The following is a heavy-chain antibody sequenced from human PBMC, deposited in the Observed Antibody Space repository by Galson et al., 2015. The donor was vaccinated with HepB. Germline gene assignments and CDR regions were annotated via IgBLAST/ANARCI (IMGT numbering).Heavy chain of an antibody. V-gene: IGHV3-48*01. D-gene: IGHD2-2*03. CDR2: ISSSSSTI. CDR1: GFTFSSYS. Sequence: SLRLSCAASGFTFSSYSMNWVRQAPGKGLEWVSYISSSSSTIYYADSVKGRFTISRDNAKNSLYLQMNSLRAEDTAVYYCARVGYCSSTSCPLLFWGQGTLVTVSS. CDR3: ARVGYCSSTSCPLLF. J-gene: IGHJ4*02.